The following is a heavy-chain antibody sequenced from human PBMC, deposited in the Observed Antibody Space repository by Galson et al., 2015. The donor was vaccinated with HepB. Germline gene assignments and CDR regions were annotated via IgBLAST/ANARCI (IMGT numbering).Heavy chain of an antibody. CDR2: IEEDGSEK. D-gene: IGHD6-13*01. CDR1: GFTFNTYW. Sequence: SLRLSCAASGFTFNTYWMTWVRQSPGKGLEWVANIEEDGSEKYYVDSVKGRFTISRDNANSSLYLQMNSLRVEDTAVYYCARDQNYEYRGRWYDAFDLWGQGTMVTVSS. J-gene: IGHJ3*01. V-gene: IGHV3-7*01. CDR3: ARDQNYEYRGRWYDAFDL.